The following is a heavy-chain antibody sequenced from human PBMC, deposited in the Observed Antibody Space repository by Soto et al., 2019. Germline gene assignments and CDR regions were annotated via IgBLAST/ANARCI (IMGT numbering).Heavy chain of an antibody. Sequence: EVQLVESGGGLVQPGGSLRLSCAASGFTFSSYSMNWVRQAPGKGLEWVANIKQDGSEKYYVDSVKGRFTISRDNAKNSLYLQMNSLRAEDTAVYYCARDGTWYDFWSGYRRGMDVWGQGTTVTVSS. CDR1: GFTFSSYS. CDR3: ARDGTWYDFWSGYRRGMDV. D-gene: IGHD3-3*01. CDR2: IKQDGSEK. J-gene: IGHJ6*02. V-gene: IGHV3-7*03.